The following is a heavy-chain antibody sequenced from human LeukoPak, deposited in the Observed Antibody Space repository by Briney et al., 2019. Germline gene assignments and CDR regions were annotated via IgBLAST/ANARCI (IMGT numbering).Heavy chain of an antibody. CDR2: INTNTGNP. V-gene: IGHV7-4-1*02. CDR1: GYIFTSYV. J-gene: IGHJ4*02. Sequence: ASVKVSCKASGYIFTSYVLHWVRQAPGQGLEWMGWINTNTGNPTYAQGFTGRFVFSLDTSVSTAYLQISSLKADDTAMYYCARGDYETHGYQTRWGQGTLVTVSS. D-gene: IGHD3-22*01. CDR3: ARGDYETHGYQTR.